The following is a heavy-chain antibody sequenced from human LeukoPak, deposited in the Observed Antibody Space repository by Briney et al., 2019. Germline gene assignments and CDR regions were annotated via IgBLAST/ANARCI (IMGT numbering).Heavy chain of an antibody. Sequence: GGSLRLSCAASGFTFSSYGMHWVRQAPGKGLEWVSFIRYDGSCKYYADSVKGRFTISRDNSKYTLYLQMNSLRAEDTAVYYCAKDSLRKTIVGTTTRGVNDYWGQGTLVTVSS. CDR1: GFTFSSYG. CDR2: IRYDGSCK. CDR3: AKDSLRKTIVGTTTRGVNDY. V-gene: IGHV3-30*02. J-gene: IGHJ4*02. D-gene: IGHD1-26*01.